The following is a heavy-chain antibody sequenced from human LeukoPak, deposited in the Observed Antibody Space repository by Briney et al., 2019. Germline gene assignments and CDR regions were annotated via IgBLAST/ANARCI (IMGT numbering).Heavy chain of an antibody. CDR3: AKDWGGSGSYTAYYFDY. D-gene: IGHD3-10*01. Sequence: GGSLRLSCAASGFTINNYGMSWVRQAPGKGLEWVAFIRYDGSNKYYADSVKGRFTISRDNSKNTLYLQMNSLRAEDTAVYYCAKDWGGSGSYTAYYFDYWGQGTLVTVSS. CDR1: GFTINNYG. CDR2: IRYDGSNK. V-gene: IGHV3-30*02. J-gene: IGHJ4*02.